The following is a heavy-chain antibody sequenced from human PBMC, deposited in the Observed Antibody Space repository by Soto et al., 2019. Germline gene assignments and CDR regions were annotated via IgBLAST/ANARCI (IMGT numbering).Heavy chain of an antibody. Sequence: ASVKVSCKASGGTFSSYGISLVRQAPGQGLEWMGGIIPIFGTANYAQKFQGRLTITADESTSTAYMELSSLRSEDTAVYYCARGSMTTVFPNWGQGTLVTVSS. CDR1: GGTFSSYG. CDR3: ARGSMTTVFPN. D-gene: IGHD4-4*01. J-gene: IGHJ4*02. V-gene: IGHV1-69*13. CDR2: IIPIFGTA.